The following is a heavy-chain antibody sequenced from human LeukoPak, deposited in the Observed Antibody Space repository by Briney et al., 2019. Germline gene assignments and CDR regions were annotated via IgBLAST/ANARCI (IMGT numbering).Heavy chain of an antibody. CDR1: GFTFSSSA. CDR2: ISGSGGGT. D-gene: IGHD3-22*01. V-gene: IGHV3-23*01. J-gene: IGHJ4*02. CDR3: AKGGYSDSGRYLDY. Sequence: PGGSLRLSCAASGFTFSSSAMSWVRQAPGKGLEWVSVISGSGGGTYYADSVKGRFTISRDNSKNTLYLQMNSLRADDTAVYYCAKGGYSDSGRYLDYWGQGTLVTVSS.